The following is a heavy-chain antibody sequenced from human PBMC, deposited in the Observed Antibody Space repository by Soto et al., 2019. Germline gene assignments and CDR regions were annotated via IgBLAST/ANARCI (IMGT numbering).Heavy chain of an antibody. CDR3: ARRPRAVAGMVYLFDP. CDR2: IHSSGSA. CDR1: GGSISSSSITYY. D-gene: IGHD6-19*01. J-gene: IGHJ5*02. Sequence: QLQLQESGPGLVKPSETLSLTCTVSGGSISSSSITYYWGWIRQPPGKGPEWIGGIHSSGSAYYNPSLKSRVTVSIDVSKHDFSLKLSSVTAADTAVYYCARRPRAVAGMVYLFDPWGQGILVTVSS. V-gene: IGHV4-39*02.